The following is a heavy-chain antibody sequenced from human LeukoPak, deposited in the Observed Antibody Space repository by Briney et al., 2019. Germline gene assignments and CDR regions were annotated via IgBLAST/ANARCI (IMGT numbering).Heavy chain of an antibody. Sequence: SETLSLTCTVSGGSISSYYWSWIRQPPGKGLEWIGYIYYSGTTNYNPSLKSRVTISVDTSKNQFSLRLKSVTAADTAVYYCARGWLVEETERRSFDYWGQGTLVTVSS. J-gene: IGHJ4*02. CDR2: IYYSGTT. CDR1: GGSISSYY. D-gene: IGHD6-19*01. V-gene: IGHV4-59*08. CDR3: ARGWLVEETERRSFDY.